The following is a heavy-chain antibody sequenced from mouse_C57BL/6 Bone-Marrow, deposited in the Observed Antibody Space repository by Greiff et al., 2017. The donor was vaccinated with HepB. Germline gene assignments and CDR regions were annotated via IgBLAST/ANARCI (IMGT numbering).Heavy chain of an antibody. J-gene: IGHJ4*01. V-gene: IGHV5-15*01. Sequence: EVKLMESGGGLVQPGGSLKLSCAASGFTFSDYGMAWVRQAPRKGPEWVAFISNLAYSIYYADTVTGRFTISRENAKNTLYLEMSSLRSEDTAMYYCSTVVAYYYAMDYWGQGTSVTVSS. CDR1: GFTFSDYG. CDR3: STVVAYYYAMDY. D-gene: IGHD1-1*01. CDR2: ISNLAYSI.